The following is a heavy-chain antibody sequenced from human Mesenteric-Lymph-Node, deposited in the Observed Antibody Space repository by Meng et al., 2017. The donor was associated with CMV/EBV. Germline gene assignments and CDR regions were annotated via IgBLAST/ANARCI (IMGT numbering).Heavy chain of an antibody. Sequence: SETLSLTCTVSGDSISDYYWSWIRQPPGRGLEWIGYIYYSGSTNYIPSLKSRVTISVDTSKNQFSLNLRSVTPADTAEYYCVRGAPYYYHGMDVWGQGTTVTVSS. CDR3: VRGAPYYYHGMDV. CDR1: GDSISDYY. J-gene: IGHJ6*02. V-gene: IGHV4-59*12. D-gene: IGHD1-26*01. CDR2: IYYSGST.